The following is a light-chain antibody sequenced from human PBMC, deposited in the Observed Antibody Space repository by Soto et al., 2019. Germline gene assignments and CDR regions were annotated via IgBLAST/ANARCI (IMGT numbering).Light chain of an antibody. V-gene: IGKV3-20*01. CDR2: GAS. J-gene: IGKJ3*01. CDR3: QHYGKFPLT. CDR1: PGTDANY. Sequence: EVVVTQSPGTLSLSPGERATLSCRASPGTDANYLAWYQQKPGQAPRLLIYGASSRATGIPDRFSGSGSRTDFTLTISRLEPEDFSMYYCQHYGKFPLTFGPGTILDIK.